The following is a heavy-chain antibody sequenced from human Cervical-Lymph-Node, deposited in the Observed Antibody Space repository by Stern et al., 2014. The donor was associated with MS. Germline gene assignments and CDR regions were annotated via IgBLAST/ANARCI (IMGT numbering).Heavy chain of an antibody. J-gene: IGHJ3*02. V-gene: IGHV3-33*01. CDR3: AREAPVEPAATDAFDI. CDR2: LWSDGTNS. CDR1: GFTFSTYG. D-gene: IGHD2-2*01. Sequence: VQLVESGGGVVQPGRSLRLSCAVSGFTFSTYGMPWVSQAPGKGLEWVAVLWSDGTNSVYADSVKGRFTISRDNSKNTLYLQMNTLRTEDTAVYYCAREAPVEPAATDAFDIWGRGTMVAVSS.